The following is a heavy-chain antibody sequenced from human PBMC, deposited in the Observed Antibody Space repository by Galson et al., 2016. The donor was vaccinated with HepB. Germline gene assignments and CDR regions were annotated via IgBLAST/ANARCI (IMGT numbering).Heavy chain of an antibody. Sequence: SVKVSCKASGYIFTTYAIHWVRQAPGQRLEWMGWINTGKGTTKYSQKFQGRVTITRDTSASTAYMELSSLRFTDTAVYYCAKGRGSGMDVWGQGTTVIVSS. CDR3: AKGRGSGMDV. CDR2: INTGKGTT. J-gene: IGHJ6*02. V-gene: IGHV1-3*04. D-gene: IGHD1-1*01. CDR1: GYIFTTYA.